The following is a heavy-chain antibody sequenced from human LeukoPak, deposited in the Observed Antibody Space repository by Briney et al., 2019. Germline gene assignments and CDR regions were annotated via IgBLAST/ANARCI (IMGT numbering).Heavy chain of an antibody. V-gene: IGHV1-2*04. D-gene: IGHD4-11*01. J-gene: IGHJ5*02. Sequence: GASVKVSCKASGYTFTGYYMHWVRQAPGQGLEWMGWINPNSGGTNYAQKFQGWVTMTRDTSISTAYMELSSLRSEDTAVYYCARFNYFWFDPWGQGTLVTVSS. CDR2: INPNSGGT. CDR1: GYTFTGYY. CDR3: ARFNYFWFDP.